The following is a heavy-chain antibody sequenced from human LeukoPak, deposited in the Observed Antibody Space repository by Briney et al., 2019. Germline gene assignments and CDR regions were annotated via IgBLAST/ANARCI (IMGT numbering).Heavy chain of an antibody. J-gene: IGHJ4*02. Sequence: PGGSLRLSCAASGFTFSSYGTHWVRQAPGKGLEWVAVIWYDGSNKYYADSVKGRFTISRDNSKNTLYLQMNSLRAEDTAVYYCARDAYCSSTSCYEIDYWGQGTLVTVSS. CDR1: GFTFSSYG. CDR3: ARDAYCSSTSCYEIDY. CDR2: IWYDGSNK. V-gene: IGHV3-33*01. D-gene: IGHD2-2*01.